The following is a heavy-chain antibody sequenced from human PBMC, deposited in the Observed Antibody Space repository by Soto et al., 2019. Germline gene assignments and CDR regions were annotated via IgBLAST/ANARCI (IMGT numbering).Heavy chain of an antibody. D-gene: IGHD4-17*01. Sequence: PSETLSLTCAVSGGSISSGDYSWSWIRQPPGKGLEWIGYIYHSGSTYYNPSLKSRVTISVDRSKNQFSLKLSSVTAADTAVYYCAIFTVTTDSWGQGTLVTVS. CDR1: GGSISSGDYS. CDR3: AIFTVTTDS. CDR2: IYHSGST. V-gene: IGHV4-30-2*01. J-gene: IGHJ4*02.